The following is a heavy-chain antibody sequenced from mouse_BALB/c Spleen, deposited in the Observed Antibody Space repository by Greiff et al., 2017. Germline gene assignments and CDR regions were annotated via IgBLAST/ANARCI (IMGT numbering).Heavy chain of an antibody. CDR2: ISDGGSYT. CDR1: GFTFSSFG. Sequence: EVKVVASGGGLVQPGGSRKLSCAASGFTFSSFGKHWVRQAPEKGLEWVAYISDGGSYTYYPDSVKGRVTISRDNAKNNLYLQMSSLKSEDTAMYYCARVGDYWGQGTTLTVSS. V-gene: IGHV5-6*03. J-gene: IGHJ2*01. CDR3: ARVGDY.